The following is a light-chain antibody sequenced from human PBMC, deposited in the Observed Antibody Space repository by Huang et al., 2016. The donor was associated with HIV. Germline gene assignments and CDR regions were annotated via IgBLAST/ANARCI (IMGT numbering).Light chain of an antibody. CDR2: LAS. Sequence: DIVLTQSPLSLPVTPGEPASISCRASQSLLHTNGYTYLSWYVQKPGQSPQLLIFLASNRASGVPDRFSCSGSGRDFTLKISRVEAEDVGTYYCMQALQAPRTFGRGTRLQIK. J-gene: IGKJ2*01. CDR3: MQALQAPRT. CDR1: QSLLHTNGYTY. V-gene: IGKV2-28*01.